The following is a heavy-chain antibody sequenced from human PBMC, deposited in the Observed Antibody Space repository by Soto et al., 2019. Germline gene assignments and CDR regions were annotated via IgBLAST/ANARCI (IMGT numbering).Heavy chain of an antibody. CDR3: ARLNYYDVVVDI. V-gene: IGHV3-53*01. Sequence: GGSLRLSCAASGFTVSSNYMSWVRQAPGKGLEWVSVIYSGGSTYYADSVKGRFTISRDNSKNTLYLQMNSLRAEDTAVYYCARLNYYDVVVDIWGQGTMVTVSS. CDR1: GFTVSSNY. J-gene: IGHJ3*02. D-gene: IGHD3-22*01. CDR2: IYSGGST.